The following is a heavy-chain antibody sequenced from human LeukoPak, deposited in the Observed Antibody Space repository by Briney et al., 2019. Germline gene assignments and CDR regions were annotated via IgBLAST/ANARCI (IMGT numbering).Heavy chain of an antibody. CDR1: GYTFTGYY. J-gene: IGHJ4*02. CDR3: ARHSGYDRRFDY. Sequence: GASVKVSCKASGYTFTGYYIHWVRQAPGQGLEWMGWIDLNSGGTYYAQNFQGRVTVTRDTSISTAYMELSRLRSDDTAVYYCARHSGYDRRFDYWGQGTLVTVSS. D-gene: IGHD5-12*01. CDR2: IDLNSGGT. V-gene: IGHV1-2*02.